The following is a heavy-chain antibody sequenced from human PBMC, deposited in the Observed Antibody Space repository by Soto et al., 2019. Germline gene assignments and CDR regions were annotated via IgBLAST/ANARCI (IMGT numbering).Heavy chain of an antibody. J-gene: IGHJ3*02. Sequence: SETLSLTCTVSGGSISSGGYSWSWIRQPPGKGLEWIGYIYYSGSTYYNPSLKSRVTISVDRSKNQFSLKLSSVTAADTAVYYCATEAYDNSGSLAFDIWGPGTLVT. CDR3: ATEAYDNSGSLAFDI. D-gene: IGHD3-22*01. V-gene: IGHV4-30-2*01. CDR1: GGSISSGGYS. CDR2: IYYSGST.